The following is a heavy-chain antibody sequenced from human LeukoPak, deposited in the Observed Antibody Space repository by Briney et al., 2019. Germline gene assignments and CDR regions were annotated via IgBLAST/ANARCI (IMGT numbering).Heavy chain of an antibody. J-gene: IGHJ2*01. CDR3: ARGSRRDYGGNSPYWYFDL. CDR2: ISAYNGNT. D-gene: IGHD4-23*01. Sequence: ASVKVSCKASGYTFTSYGISWVRQAPGQGLEWMGWISAYNGNTNYAQKLQGRVTMTTDTSTSTAYMELRSLRSDDTAVYYCARGSRRDYGGNSPYWYFDLWGRGTLVTVSS. V-gene: IGHV1-18*01. CDR1: GYTFTSYG.